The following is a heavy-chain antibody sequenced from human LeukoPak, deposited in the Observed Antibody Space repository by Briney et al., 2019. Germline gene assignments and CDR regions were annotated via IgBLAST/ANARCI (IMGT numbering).Heavy chain of an antibody. D-gene: IGHD2-2*01. CDR1: GFTFSSYA. CDR3: AREARYCSSTSCYDPGGMDV. Sequence: PGGSLRLSCAASGFTFSSYAMHWVRQAPGKGLEWVAVISYDGSNKYYADSVKGRFTISRDNSKNTLYPQMNSLRAEDTAVYYCAREARYCSSTSCYDPGGMDVWGQGTTVTVSS. J-gene: IGHJ6*02. CDR2: ISYDGSNK. V-gene: IGHV3-30-3*01.